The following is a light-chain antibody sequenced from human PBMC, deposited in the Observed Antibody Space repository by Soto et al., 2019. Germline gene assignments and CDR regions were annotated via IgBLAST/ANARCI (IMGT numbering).Light chain of an antibody. CDR2: GAS. Sequence: NVLSKSPGTLSLSKGERATLSGRARQSLTNNYVAWYQQKPGRALRLLIDGASTRATGIPDRFSGSGSGTDVTLTISRLEPEDVAAYYCQQYGDSPRVFGQGTKVDIK. CDR1: QSLTNNY. V-gene: IGKV3-20*01. CDR3: QQYGDSPRV. J-gene: IGKJ1*01.